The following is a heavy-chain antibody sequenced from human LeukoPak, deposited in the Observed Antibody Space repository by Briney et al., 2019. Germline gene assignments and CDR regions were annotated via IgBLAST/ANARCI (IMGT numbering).Heavy chain of an antibody. CDR2: IYTSGST. CDR3: AREYSGMRTRFDP. D-gene: IGHD1-26*01. CDR1: GGSISSGSYY. V-gene: IGHV4-61*02. J-gene: IGHJ5*02. Sequence: PSETLSLTCTVSGGSISSGSYYWSWIRQPAGKGLEWIGRIYTSGSTNYNPSLKSRVTISVDTSKNQFSLKLSSVTAADTAVYYCAREYSGMRTRFDPWGQGTLVTVSS.